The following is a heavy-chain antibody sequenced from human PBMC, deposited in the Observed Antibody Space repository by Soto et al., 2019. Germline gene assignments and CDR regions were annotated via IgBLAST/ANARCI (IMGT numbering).Heavy chain of an antibody. Sequence: GASVKVSCKASRYTFTSYYMHWVRQAPGQGLEWMGIINPSGGSTSYAQKFQGRVTMTRDTSTSTVYMELSSLRSEDTAGYYCSRDAPPVLRYFDLGNCLAPWGQGTLVTVSS. V-gene: IGHV1-46*03. D-gene: IGHD3-9*01. CDR2: INPSGGST. J-gene: IGHJ5*02. CDR1: RYTFTSYY. CDR3: SRDAPPVLRYFDLGNCLAP.